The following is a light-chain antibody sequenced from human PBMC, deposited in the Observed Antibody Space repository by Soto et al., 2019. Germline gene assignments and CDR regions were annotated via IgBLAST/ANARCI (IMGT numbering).Light chain of an antibody. V-gene: IGKV1-5*03. CDR3: QQYNSYSPLT. CDR2: KAS. J-gene: IGKJ4*01. CDR1: QSISSW. Sequence: DIQMTQSPSTLSGSVGDRVTITCRASQSISSWLAWYQQKPGKAPKLLIFKASSLESGVPSRFSGSGSGTEFTLTISCLQPDDFATYYCQQYNSYSPLTFGGGTKVDIK.